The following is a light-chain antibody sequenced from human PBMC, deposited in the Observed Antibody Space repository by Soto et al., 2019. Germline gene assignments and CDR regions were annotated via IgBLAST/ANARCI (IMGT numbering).Light chain of an antibody. CDR1: SNDIGGYNY. CDR3: CSYAGSYTFVV. CDR2: DVS. Sequence: QSALTQPRSVSVSPGQAVTISCTGTSNDIGGYNYVSWYQQHPDKAPKLMMFDVSQRPSGVPDRFSGSKSGNTASLTISGLQAEDEAEYYCCSYAGSYTFVVFGGGTKLTVL. J-gene: IGLJ2*01. V-gene: IGLV2-11*01.